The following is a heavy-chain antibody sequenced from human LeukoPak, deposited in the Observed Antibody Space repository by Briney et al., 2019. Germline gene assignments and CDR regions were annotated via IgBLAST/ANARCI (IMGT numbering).Heavy chain of an antibody. CDR2: IYPGDSDT. Sequence: SGXXXTSYXXXXXXXXXXXGXXWMXIIYPGDSDTRYSPSFQGQVTISADKSIRTAYLQWSSLKASDTAMYFCASAATHSSSYSDYWGQGTLVTVSS. CDR1: GXXXTSYX. V-gene: IGHV5-51*01. D-gene: IGHD6-13*01. J-gene: IGHJ4*02. CDR3: ASAATHSSSYSDY.